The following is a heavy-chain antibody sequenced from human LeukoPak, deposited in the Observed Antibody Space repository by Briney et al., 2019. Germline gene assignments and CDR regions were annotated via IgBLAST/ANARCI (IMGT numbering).Heavy chain of an antibody. CDR1: GGSISSSNYY. CDR2: IYYSGNT. CDR3: ARGLPKHDYGDYGGTWFDP. Sequence: SETLSLICTVSGGSISSSNYYWGWIRQPPGKGLEWIGVIYYSGNTYYTPSLKSRVTMSIDTSKNQFSLRLSSVTAADTALYYCARGLPKHDYGDYGGTWFDPWGQGTLVTVSS. D-gene: IGHD4-17*01. J-gene: IGHJ5*02. V-gene: IGHV4-39*07.